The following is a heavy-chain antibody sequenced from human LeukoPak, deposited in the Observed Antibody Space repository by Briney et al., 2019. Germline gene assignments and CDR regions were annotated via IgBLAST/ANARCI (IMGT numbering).Heavy chain of an antibody. CDR2: ISSSGSAS. V-gene: IGHV3-23*01. D-gene: IGHD6-13*01. CDR1: GFTFSSYA. J-gene: IGHJ4*02. CDR3: TKARYSNAWDYSDY. Sequence: GGSLRLSCVASGFTFSSYAMNWVRQAPGKGLGWVSGISSSGSASYYADSVKGRFTISRDNSRNTLYLQMNNLSADDTAVYYCTKARYSNAWDYSDYWGQGTLVTVSS.